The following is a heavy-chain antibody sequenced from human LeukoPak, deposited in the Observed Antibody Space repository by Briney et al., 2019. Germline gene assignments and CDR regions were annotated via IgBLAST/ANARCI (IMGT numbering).Heavy chain of an antibody. CDR2: IRTKGHGGTT. D-gene: IGHD4-17*01. CDR3: SRSPYGFVYNFDY. J-gene: IGHJ4*02. CDR1: GFTFSDYA. Sequence: GGSLRLSCTASGFTFSDYAMSWVRQAPGKGLEWVGFIRTKGHGGTTEYAASVKGRFTISRDDSKSIAYLQMNSLKTEDTALYYCSRSPYGFVYNFDYWGQGTLVTVSS. V-gene: IGHV3-49*04.